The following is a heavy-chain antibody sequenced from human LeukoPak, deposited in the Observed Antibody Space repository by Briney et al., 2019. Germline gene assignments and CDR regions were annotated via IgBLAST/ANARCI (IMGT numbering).Heavy chain of an antibody. V-gene: IGHV1-2*02. J-gene: IGHJ4*02. CDR2: INPNSGGT. CDR1: GYTFTGYY. Sequence: VASVKVSCKASGYTFTGYYMHWVRQAPGQGLEWMGWINPNSGGTNYAQKFQGRVTMTRDTSISTAYMELSRLRSDDTAVYYCARARGVVVPAAINYWGQGTLVTVSS. CDR3: ARARGVVVPAAINY. D-gene: IGHD2-2*02.